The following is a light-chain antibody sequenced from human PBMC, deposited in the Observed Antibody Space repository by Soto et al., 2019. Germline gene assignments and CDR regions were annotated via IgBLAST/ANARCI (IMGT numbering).Light chain of an antibody. CDR1: QSVSSTF. CDR3: QQYGYSPPT. V-gene: IGKV3-20*01. Sequence: ENVLTQSPGTLSLSPGERATLSCRASQSVSSTFFAWYQQKPGQALRLLLYAAASRATGIPDRFSGSGSGTGFTLAISRLEPEDFAVYYCQQYGYSPPTFGQGTKLEIK. CDR2: AAA. J-gene: IGKJ2*01.